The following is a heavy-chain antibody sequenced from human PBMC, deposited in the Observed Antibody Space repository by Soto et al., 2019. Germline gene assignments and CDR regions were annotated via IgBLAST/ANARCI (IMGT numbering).Heavy chain of an antibody. CDR2: IIPMFGTA. CDR1: GGTFSTYA. J-gene: IGHJ4*02. V-gene: IGHV1-69*05. CDR3: ASGIQLWLRRINNGYSG. D-gene: IGHD5-18*01. Sequence: QVQLVQSGAEVKKPESSVKVSCKAPGGTFSTYAISWVRQAPGQGLEWMGGIIPMFGTANYAQRFQDRVTXTXXESTNTVYMELSSLRSEDTAMYFCASGIQLWLRRINNGYSGWGQGTLVTVSS.